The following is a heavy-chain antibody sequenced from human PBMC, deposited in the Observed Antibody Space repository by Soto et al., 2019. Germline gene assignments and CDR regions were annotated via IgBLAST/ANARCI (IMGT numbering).Heavy chain of an antibody. D-gene: IGHD2-15*01. CDR2: ISPGSRYP. J-gene: IGHJ5*02. Sequence: QVQLVESGGGLVPPGGSLRLSCAGSGFTFGDSYMSWIRQAPGKGLEWLSYISPGSRYPAYADSVKGRFTISRDNAKTSLYLQMMSLTAEDTAIYYCVRGGGGVLFDPWGQGTMVTVSS. V-gene: IGHV3-11*06. CDR3: VRGGGGVLFDP. CDR1: GFTFGDSY.